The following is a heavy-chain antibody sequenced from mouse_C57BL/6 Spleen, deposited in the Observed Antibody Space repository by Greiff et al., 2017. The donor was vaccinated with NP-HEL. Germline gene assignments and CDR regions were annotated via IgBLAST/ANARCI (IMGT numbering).Heavy chain of an antibody. CDR3: ARFYYGYDEGYYYAMDY. CDR2: INPNNGGT. J-gene: IGHJ4*01. D-gene: IGHD2-2*01. V-gene: IGHV1-18*01. CDR1: GYTFTDYN. Sequence: EVQLQQSGPELVKPGASVKIPCKASGYTFTDYNMDWVKQSHGKSLEWIGDINPNNGGTIYNQKFKGKATLTVDKSSSTAYMELRSLTSEDTAVYYCARFYYGYDEGYYYAMDYWGQGTSVTVSS.